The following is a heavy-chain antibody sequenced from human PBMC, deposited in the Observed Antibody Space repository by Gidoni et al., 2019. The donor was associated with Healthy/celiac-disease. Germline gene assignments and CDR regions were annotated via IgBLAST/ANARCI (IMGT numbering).Heavy chain of an antibody. V-gene: IGHV3-30-3*01. D-gene: IGHD2-2*01. CDR3: ARDIPAAMRDYYYYYGMDV. J-gene: IGHJ6*02. Sequence: QVQLVESGGGVVQPGRSLRLSCAASGFTFISYAMHWVRQAPGQGLEWVAVISYDGSNKYYADSVKGRFTISRDNSKNTLYLQMNSLRAEDTAVYYCARDIPAAMRDYYYYYGMDVWGQGTTVTVSS. CDR1: GFTFISYA. CDR2: ISYDGSNK.